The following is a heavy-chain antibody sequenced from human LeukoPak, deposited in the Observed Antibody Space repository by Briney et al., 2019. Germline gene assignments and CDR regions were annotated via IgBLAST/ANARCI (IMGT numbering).Heavy chain of an antibody. J-gene: IGHJ4*02. V-gene: IGHV3-23*01. CDR2: ISGSCGST. CDR1: GFTFSNYA. CDR3: ASAGQQLVPYYLNY. D-gene: IGHD6-13*01. Sequence: PGGSLRLSCGVSGFTFSNYAMSWVRQAPGKGLEWVSGISGSCGSTYYTDSMKGRFTISRDNSKNTLYLQMNSLRADDTAVYFCASAGQQLVPYYLNYWGQGILVTVSS.